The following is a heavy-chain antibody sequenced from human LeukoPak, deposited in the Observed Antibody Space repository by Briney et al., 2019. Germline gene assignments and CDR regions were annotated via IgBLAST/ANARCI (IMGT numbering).Heavy chain of an antibody. CDR1: GGSFSGYY. Sequence: SETLSLTCVVYGGSFSGYYWSWTRLSPGKGLEWIGEINHSGSANYNVSLKSRVTISVDTSKNQFSLKLSSVTAADTAVYYCARGDYYYMDVWGKGTTVTVSS. CDR3: ARGDYYYMDV. J-gene: IGHJ6*03. V-gene: IGHV4-34*01. CDR2: INHSGSA.